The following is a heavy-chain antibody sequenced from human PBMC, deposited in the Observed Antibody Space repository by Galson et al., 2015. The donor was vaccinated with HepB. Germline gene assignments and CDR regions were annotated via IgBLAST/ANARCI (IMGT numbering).Heavy chain of an antibody. CDR2: IKQDGSEK. D-gene: IGHD6-19*01. J-gene: IGHJ6*02. V-gene: IGHV3-7*01. Sequence: SLRLSCAASGFTFSSYWMSWVRQAPGKGPEWVANIKQDGSEKYYVDSVKGRFTISRDNAKNSLYLQMNSLRAEDTAVYYCARDSVISGWRVDYYYGMDVWGQGTTVTVSS. CDR1: GFTFSSYW. CDR3: ARDSVISGWRVDYYYGMDV.